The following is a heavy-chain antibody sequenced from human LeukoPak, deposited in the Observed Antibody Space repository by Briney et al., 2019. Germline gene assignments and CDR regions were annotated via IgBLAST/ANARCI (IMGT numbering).Heavy chain of an antibody. V-gene: IGHV1-18*01. D-gene: IGHD3-10*01. CDR3: ARASWFGPRRVYNGMDV. CDR2: ISAYNGNT. CDR1: GYTFTSYG. J-gene: IGHJ6*02. Sequence: GASVKVSCKASGYTFTSYGISWVRQAPGQGLEWMGWISAYNGNTNYAQKLQGRVTMTTDTSTSTAYMELRSLRSDDTAVYYCARASWFGPRRVYNGMDVWGQGTTVTVSS.